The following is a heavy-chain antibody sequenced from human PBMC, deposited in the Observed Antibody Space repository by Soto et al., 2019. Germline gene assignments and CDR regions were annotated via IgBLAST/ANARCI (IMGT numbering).Heavy chain of an antibody. V-gene: IGHV4-30-2*01. J-gene: IGHJ4*02. CDR2: MYHSGST. CDR3: ARRYSGSSKIFDY. D-gene: IGHD1-26*01. Sequence: NPSETLSLTCAVSGGSISSGGYSWSWIRQPPGKGLEWIGYMYHSGSTYYNPSLKSRVTISIDRSKNQFSLKLSSVTAADTAVYYCARRYSGSSKIFDYWGQGTLVTVSS. CDR1: GGSISSGGYS.